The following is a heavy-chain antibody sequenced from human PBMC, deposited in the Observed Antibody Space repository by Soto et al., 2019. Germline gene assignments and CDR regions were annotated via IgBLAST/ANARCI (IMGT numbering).Heavy chain of an antibody. J-gene: IGHJ4*02. V-gene: IGHV1-69*01. Sequence: QVQLVQSGAEVKKPGSSVKVSCKASVGTFNSYVINWVRQAPGQGLEWMGGIIPFFGTAEYAQKFQGRVTITADEAASTAYMELSSLKPGDTAVYYCAGTPFDTSGYYPSALEYWGQGTQVSVSS. CDR2: IIPFFGTA. CDR3: AGTPFDTSGYYPSALEY. CDR1: VGTFNSYV. D-gene: IGHD3-22*01.